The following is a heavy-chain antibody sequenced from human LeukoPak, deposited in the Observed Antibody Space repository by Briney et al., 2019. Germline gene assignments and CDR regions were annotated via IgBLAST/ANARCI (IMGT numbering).Heavy chain of an antibody. D-gene: IGHD4-23*01. J-gene: IGHJ5*01. CDR3: TRGDDYGGNMWFDS. CDR2: LSRGGDKT. V-gene: IGHV3-64*02. Sequence: GGSLRLSCAASGFSLSRYAMQWVRQAPGKGLEYVSGLSRGGDKTYYAESVKGRFTISRDTSQNTLYLQMASLTVDDAAVYYCTRGDDYGGNMWFDSWGQGTLVTVSS. CDR1: GFSLSRYA.